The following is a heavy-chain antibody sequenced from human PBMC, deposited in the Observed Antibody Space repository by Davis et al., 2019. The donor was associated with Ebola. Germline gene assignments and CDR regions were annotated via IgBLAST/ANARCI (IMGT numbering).Heavy chain of an antibody. CDR3: ARDTAMVVFDY. Sequence: PGGSLRLSCAASGFTFSSYAMHWVRQAPGKGLEWVAVISYDGSNKYYADSVKGRFTISRDNSKNTLYLQMNSLRAEDTAVYYCARDTAMVVFDYWGQGTLVTVSS. CDR2: ISYDGSNK. V-gene: IGHV3-30-3*01. J-gene: IGHJ4*02. CDR1: GFTFSSYA. D-gene: IGHD5-18*01.